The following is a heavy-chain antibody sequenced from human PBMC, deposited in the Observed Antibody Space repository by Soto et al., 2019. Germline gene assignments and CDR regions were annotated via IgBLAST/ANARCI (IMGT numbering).Heavy chain of an antibody. Sequence: GGSLRLSCAASGFTFSNYAMSWVRQAPGKGLDWVSAITGDGGDTYHADSVKGRLTISRDNSQNTLYLQMNGLRAEDTAVYYCAKGSSPSRLYYFDYWGQGSRVTVSS. J-gene: IGHJ4*02. CDR1: GFTFSNYA. CDR3: AKGSSPSRLYYFDY. D-gene: IGHD3-10*01. CDR2: ITGDGGDT. V-gene: IGHV3-23*01.